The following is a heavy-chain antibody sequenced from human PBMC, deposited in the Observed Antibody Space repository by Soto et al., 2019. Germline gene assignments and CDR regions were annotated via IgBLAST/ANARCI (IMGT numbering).Heavy chain of an antibody. V-gene: IGHV3-7*03. CDR3: ARVYGDYALSN. J-gene: IGHJ4*02. Sequence: GGSLRLSCAASGFTFSSYWMSWVRQAPGKGLEWGANIKQDGSEKYYVDSVKGRFTISRDNAKNSLYLQMNSLRAEDTAVYYCARVYGDYALSNWGQGTLVTVSS. CDR1: GFTFSSYW. D-gene: IGHD4-17*01. CDR2: IKQDGSEK.